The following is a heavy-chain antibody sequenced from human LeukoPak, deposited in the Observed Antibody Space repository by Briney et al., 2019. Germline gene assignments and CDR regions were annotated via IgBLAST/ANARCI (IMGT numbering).Heavy chain of an antibody. Sequence: GGSLRLSCAASGFTFSTYAMNWVRQAPGKGLVWVSRINSDGSSTSYADSVKGRFTISRDNAKNTLYLQMNSLRAEDTAVYYCARGYYYGSGSYSGNWFDPWGQGTLVTVSS. J-gene: IGHJ5*02. CDR3: ARGYYYGSGSYSGNWFDP. CDR2: INSDGSST. D-gene: IGHD3-10*01. CDR1: GFTFSTYA. V-gene: IGHV3-74*01.